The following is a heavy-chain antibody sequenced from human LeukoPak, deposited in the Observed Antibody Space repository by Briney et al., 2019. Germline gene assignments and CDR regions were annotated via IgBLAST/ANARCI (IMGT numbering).Heavy chain of an antibody. J-gene: IGHJ4*02. V-gene: IGHV4-39*01. CDR3: ARHLFVGATLFDY. CDR1: GGSLSSSSYC. D-gene: IGHD1-26*01. Sequence: PETLSLTCTVSGGSLSSSSYCWGWIRPPPGKGLEWIGSIYYSGSTYYTPSLKSRVTISVDTSKNQFSLKLSSVTAADTAVYYCARHLFVGATLFDYWGQGTLVTVSS. CDR2: IYYSGST.